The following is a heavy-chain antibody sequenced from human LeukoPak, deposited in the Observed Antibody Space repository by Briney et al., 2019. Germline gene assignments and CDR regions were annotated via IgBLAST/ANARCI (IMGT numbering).Heavy chain of an antibody. CDR2: ISGSGGST. V-gene: IGHV3-23*01. J-gene: IGHJ4*02. D-gene: IGHD4-17*01. CDR3: AKEENYGDALPFFDY. CDR1: GFTFSTYW. Sequence: GGSLRLSCAASGFTFSTYWMSWVRQAPGKGLEWVSAISGSGGSTYYADSVKGRFTISRDNSKNTLYLQMNSLRAEDTAVYYCAKEENYGDALPFFDYWGQGTLVTVSS.